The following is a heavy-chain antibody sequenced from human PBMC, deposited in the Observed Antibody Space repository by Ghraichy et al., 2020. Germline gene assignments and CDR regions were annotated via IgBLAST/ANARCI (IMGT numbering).Heavy chain of an antibody. CDR2: IWYDGSNK. J-gene: IGHJ3*02. D-gene: IGHD3-22*01. V-gene: IGHV3-33*01. CDR3: ARGGGSSGGQDAFDI. Sequence: GGSLRLSCAASGFTFSSYGMHWVRQAPGKGLEWVAVIWYDGSNKYYADSVKGRFTISRDNSKNTLYLQMNSLRAEDTAVYYCARGGGSSGGQDAFDIWGQGTMVTVSS. CDR1: GFTFSSYG.